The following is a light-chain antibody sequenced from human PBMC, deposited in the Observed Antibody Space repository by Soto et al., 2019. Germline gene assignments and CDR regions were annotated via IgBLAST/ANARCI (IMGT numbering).Light chain of an antibody. CDR3: QQYNTYSRT. V-gene: IGKV1-5*01. CDR2: DAS. CDR1: QHISSW. Sequence: DIQMTQSPSTLSASVGDRVTITCRASQHISSWLAWYQQKPGKASNLLISDASTLESGVPSRFSGSGSGTEFTLTISGLQPDDFATYYCQQYNTYSRTFGQGTKVEIK. J-gene: IGKJ1*01.